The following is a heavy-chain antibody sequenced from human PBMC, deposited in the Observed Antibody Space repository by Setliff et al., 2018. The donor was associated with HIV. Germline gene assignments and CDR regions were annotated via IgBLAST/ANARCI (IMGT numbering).Heavy chain of an antibody. Sequence: SETLSLTCIVSGGSISSSSYYWGWIRQPPGKGLEWIGTVYYSGSTYYNPSLKSRVTISVDTSENQFSLKLSSVTAADTAVYYCARGSGGSYYVNWGQGILVTVSS. CDR3: ARGSGGSYYVN. CDR2: VYYSGST. J-gene: IGHJ4*02. CDR1: GGSISSSSYY. D-gene: IGHD1-26*01. V-gene: IGHV4-39*07.